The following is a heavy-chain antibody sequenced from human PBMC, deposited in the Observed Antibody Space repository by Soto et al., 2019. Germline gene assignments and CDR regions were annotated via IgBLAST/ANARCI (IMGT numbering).Heavy chain of an antibody. CDR2: ISGSADST. Sequence: GPQRLSSTASGVRCGSFAMHCVRKATGKGLEWVSIISGSADSTFYADSVKGRFTISRDNSKSTLYLQINSLRAEDTAVYYCAKTRGAMIYAISVYGMDVWGQGTTVTVSS. CDR3: AKTRGAMIYAISVYGMDV. V-gene: IGHV3-23*01. D-gene: IGHD2-8*01. CDR1: GVRCGSFA. J-gene: IGHJ6*02.